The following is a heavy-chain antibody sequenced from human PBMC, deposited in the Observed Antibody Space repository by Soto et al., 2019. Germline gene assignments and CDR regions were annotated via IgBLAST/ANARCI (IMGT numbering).Heavy chain of an antibody. CDR3: ARVEDCSGGSCYSDWFDP. J-gene: IGHJ5*02. D-gene: IGHD2-15*01. Sequence: SETLSLTCAVSGGSISSSNWWSWVRQPPGKGLEWIGEIYHSGSTNYNPSLKSRATISVDKSKNQFSLKLSSVTAADTAVYYCARVEDCSGGSCYSDWFDPWGQGTLVTVSS. CDR1: GGSISSSNW. V-gene: IGHV4-4*02. CDR2: IYHSGST.